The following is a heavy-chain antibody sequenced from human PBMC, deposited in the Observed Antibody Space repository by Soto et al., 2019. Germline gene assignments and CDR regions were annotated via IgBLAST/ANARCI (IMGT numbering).Heavy chain of an antibody. CDR1: GFTFSSYA. D-gene: IGHD1-26*01. V-gene: IGHV3-13*04. CDR3: ARGVSGTYYGLDY. CDR2: IGAAGDT. Sequence: HPGGSLSLSCTASGFTFSSYAMNWVRQAPGKGLEWVSVIGAAGDTYYSGSVKGRFTISRENAKNSLYLQMNSLRAGDTAVYYCARGVSGTYYGLDYWGQGALVTVSS. J-gene: IGHJ4*02.